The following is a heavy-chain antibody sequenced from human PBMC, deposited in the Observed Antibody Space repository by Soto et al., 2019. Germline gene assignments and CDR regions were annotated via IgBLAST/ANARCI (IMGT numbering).Heavy chain of an antibody. CDR1: GYTFTGHY. CDR3: ARGGQKWDLQRDYDSGMDV. Sequence: QVQLVQSGAEVIQPGASVKVSCKASGYTFTGHYIHWVRQAPGQGLEWLGRINPKSGGTKNAQKFQAWVTMTRDTSITTAYMELSRLKSDDTAVYYCARGGQKWDLQRDYDSGMDVWGQGTTVTVSS. J-gene: IGHJ6*02. V-gene: IGHV1-2*04. CDR2: INPKSGGT. D-gene: IGHD1-26*01.